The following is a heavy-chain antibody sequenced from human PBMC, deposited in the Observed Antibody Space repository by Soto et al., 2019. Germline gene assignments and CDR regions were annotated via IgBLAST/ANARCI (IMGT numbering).Heavy chain of an antibody. CDR3: ARGRDGYDSNNFDY. D-gene: IGHD5-12*01. Sequence: SVKVSCKASGGTFSSYTISWVRQAPGQGLEWMGRIIPILGIANYAQKFQGRVTITADKSTSTAYMELSSLRSEDTAVYYCARGRDGYDSNNFDYWGQGTLVTVSS. CDR1: GGTFSSYT. J-gene: IGHJ4*02. CDR2: IIPILGIA. V-gene: IGHV1-69*02.